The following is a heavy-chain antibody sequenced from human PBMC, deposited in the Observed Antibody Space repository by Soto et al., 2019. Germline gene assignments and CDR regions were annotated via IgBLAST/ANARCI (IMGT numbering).Heavy chain of an antibody. CDR1: GYECSCCA. V-gene: IGHV1-3*01. CDR3: ARDLGMYSSSPPYYHGMDV. J-gene: IGHJ6*02. Sequence: VRVEGKGVGYECSCCAMQWVRKETGQRLEWMGWINAGNGNTKYSQKFQGRVTITRDTSASTAYMELSSLRSEDTAVYYCARDLGMYSSSPPYYHGMDVWGQGTTVTVSS. D-gene: IGHD6-13*01. CDR2: INAGNGNT.